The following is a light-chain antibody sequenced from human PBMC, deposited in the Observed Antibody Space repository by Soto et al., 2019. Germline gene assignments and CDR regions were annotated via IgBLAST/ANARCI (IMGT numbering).Light chain of an antibody. J-gene: IGKJ1*01. CDR3: QQYNNWPPST. V-gene: IGKV3-15*01. CDR1: QSVSSN. Sequence: ELVRTQSPATLSGSPGERSALSCMASQSVSSNLAWYQQKPGQAPRLLIYGASTRATGIPARFSGSGSGTEFTLNISSLQSEDFAVYYCQQYNNWPPSTFGQGTKVDI. CDR2: GAS.